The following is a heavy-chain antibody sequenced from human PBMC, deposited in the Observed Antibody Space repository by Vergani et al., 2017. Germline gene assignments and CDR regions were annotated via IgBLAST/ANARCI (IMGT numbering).Heavy chain of an antibody. J-gene: IGHJ4*02. CDR2: ISSSGSTI. V-gene: IGHV3-48*03. CDR1: GFTFSSYE. CDR3: ASQRTGFGELPFIY. Sequence: EVQLVESGGGLVQPGGSLRLSCAASGFTFSSYEMNWVRQAPGKGLEWVSYISSSGSTIYYADSVKGRFTISRDNAKNSLYLQMNSLRAEDTAVYYCASQRTGFGELPFIYWGQGTLVTVSS. D-gene: IGHD3-10*01.